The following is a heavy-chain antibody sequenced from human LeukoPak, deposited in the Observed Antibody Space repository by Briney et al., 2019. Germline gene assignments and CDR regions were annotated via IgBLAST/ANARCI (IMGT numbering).Heavy chain of an antibody. CDR2: IDPTDSYT. CDR3: ARRGRSSCNFDF. D-gene: IGHD6-13*01. Sequence: GESLKVSCKGSGYIFTSYWITWVRQMPGKGLEWMGMIDPTDSYTNYSPSFQGHVTISTDKSISTAYLQWSSLKASDTAIYYCARRGRSSCNFDFLGQAAQVSVSS. J-gene: IGHJ4*02. V-gene: IGHV5-10-1*01. CDR1: GYIFTSYW.